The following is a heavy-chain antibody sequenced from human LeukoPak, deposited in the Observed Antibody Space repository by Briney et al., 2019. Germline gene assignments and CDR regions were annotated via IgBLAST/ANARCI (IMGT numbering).Heavy chain of an antibody. D-gene: IGHD2-21*01. V-gene: IGHV5-51*01. CDR3: ARGSIPLDH. J-gene: IGHJ4*02. Sequence: PGESLKISCKVSGYSFTSYWSGWVRQMHGKGLEWMGIIYPGDSDTRYSPSFQGQVTLSADKSTTTAYLQWSSLKASDTAMYYCARGSIPLDHWGQGTLVTVSS. CDR2: IYPGDSDT. CDR1: GYSFTSYW.